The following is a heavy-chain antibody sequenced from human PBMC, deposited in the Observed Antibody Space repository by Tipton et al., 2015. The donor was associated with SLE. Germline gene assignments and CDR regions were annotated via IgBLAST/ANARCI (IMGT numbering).Heavy chain of an antibody. V-gene: IGHV3-23*01. Sequence: GSLRLSCAASGFTFSSYAMSWVRQAPGKGLEWVSAISGSGGSTYYADSVKGRFTISRDNSKNTLYLQMNSLRAEDTAVYYRAKEGYYGSGTRDAFDIWGQGTMVTVSS. D-gene: IGHD3-10*01. J-gene: IGHJ3*02. CDR1: GFTFSSYA. CDR2: ISGSGGST. CDR3: AKEGYYGSGTRDAFDI.